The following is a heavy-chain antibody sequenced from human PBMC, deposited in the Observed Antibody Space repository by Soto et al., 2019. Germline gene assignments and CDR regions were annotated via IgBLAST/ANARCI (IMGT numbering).Heavy chain of an antibody. V-gene: IGHV3-23*01. CDR3: IRQQCSSSGCYSIYDY. D-gene: IGHD6-19*01. J-gene: IGHJ4*02. Sequence: EVQLLESGGDLRQPGGSLRLSCGASGFSVSSYAMSWVRQAPRGGLEWVSTLSRGGDDTFYRDSVRGRFTVSRDSSENTLYLQLNSLRAEDTAVYYCIRQQCSSSGCYSIYDYWGQGTLVTVSS. CDR2: LSRGGDDT. CDR1: GFSVSSYA.